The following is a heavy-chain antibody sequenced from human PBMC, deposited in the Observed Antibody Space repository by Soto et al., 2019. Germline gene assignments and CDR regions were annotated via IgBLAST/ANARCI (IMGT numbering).Heavy chain of an antibody. CDR2: IYYSGST. CDR3: ARQGTSGYSYGWSMDV. V-gene: IGHV4-39*01. D-gene: IGHD5-18*01. CDR1: GGSISSSSYY. J-gene: IGHJ6*02. Sequence: PSETLSLTCTVSGGSISSSSYYWGWIRQPPGKGLEWIGSIYYSGSTYYNPSLKSRVTISVDTSKNQFSLKLSSVTAADTAVYXCARQGTSGYSYGWSMDVWGQGPRSPSP.